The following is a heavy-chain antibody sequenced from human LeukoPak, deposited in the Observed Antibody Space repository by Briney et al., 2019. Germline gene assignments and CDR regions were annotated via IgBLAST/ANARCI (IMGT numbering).Heavy chain of an antibody. Sequence: ASMKVSCKASGYTFTSYGINWVRQAPGQGLEWMGWISVYNGNTNYAQNVQDRVTMTTDTSTSTAYMELRSLRSDDTAVYYCARDRYGSGSYCRFWGQGTLVTVSS. CDR3: ARDRYGSGSYCRF. J-gene: IGHJ4*02. D-gene: IGHD3-10*01. CDR1: GYTFTSYG. CDR2: ISVYNGNT. V-gene: IGHV1-18*04.